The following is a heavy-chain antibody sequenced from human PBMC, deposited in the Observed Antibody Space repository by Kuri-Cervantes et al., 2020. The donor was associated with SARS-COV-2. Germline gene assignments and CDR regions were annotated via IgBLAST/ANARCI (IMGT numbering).Heavy chain of an antibody. CDR1: GYTFTSYD. V-gene: IGHV1-8*02. CDR3: ARAPYDFWSGYYGYFDY. J-gene: IGHJ4*02. Sequence: ASVKVSCKASGYTFTSYDINWVRQATGQGLEWMGWMNPNSGNTGYAQKFQGRVTMARNTSISTAYMELSSLRSEDTAVYYCARAPYDFWSGYYGYFDYWGQGTLVTVSS. CDR2: MNPNSGNT. D-gene: IGHD3-3*01.